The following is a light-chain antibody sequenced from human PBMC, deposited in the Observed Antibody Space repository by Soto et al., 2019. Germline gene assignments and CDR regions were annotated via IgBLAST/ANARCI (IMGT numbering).Light chain of an antibody. J-gene: IGKJ4*01. Sequence: DIRMTQSPSSVSASVGDTVTITCRASQPINDWLAWYQQKRGKAPKLLIYSASTLDTGVPSRFSGSASGTDFTLTISSLQPEDFATYYCQQANSCPLTFGGGTTVEI. CDR3: QQANSCPLT. V-gene: IGKV1-12*01. CDR1: QPINDW. CDR2: SAS.